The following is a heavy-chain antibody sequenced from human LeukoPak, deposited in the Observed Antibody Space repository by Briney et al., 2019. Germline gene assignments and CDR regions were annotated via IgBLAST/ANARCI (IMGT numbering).Heavy chain of an antibody. CDR1: GGSISSYY. J-gene: IGHJ6*03. D-gene: IGHD2-2*03. Sequence: SETLSLTCTVSGGSISSYYWSWIRQPAGKGLEWIGRIYTSGSTNYNPSLKSRVTMSVDTSKNQFSLKLSSVTAADTAVYYCARASGYCSSTSCPAPYYYYYMDVWGKGTTVTVSS. V-gene: IGHV4-4*07. CDR3: ARASGYCSSTSCPAPYYYYYMDV. CDR2: IYTSGST.